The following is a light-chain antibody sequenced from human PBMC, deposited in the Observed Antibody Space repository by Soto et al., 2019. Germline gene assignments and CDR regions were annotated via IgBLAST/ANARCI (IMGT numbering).Light chain of an antibody. J-gene: IGLJ1*01. CDR3: CSYAGSSTPLYV. CDR2: EVT. Sequence: QSVLTQPASVSGSPGQSITISCLGTNSDVGNYNFVSWYQHHPGKAPKLMIYEVTKRPSEVSGRFSGSKSGNTASLTISGLQAEDEADYFCCSYAGSSTPLYVFGTGTKVTVL. CDR1: NSDVGNYNF. V-gene: IGLV2-23*02.